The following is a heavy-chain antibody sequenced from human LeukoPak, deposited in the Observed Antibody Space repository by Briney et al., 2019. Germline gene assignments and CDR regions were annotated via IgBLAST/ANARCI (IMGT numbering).Heavy chain of an antibody. CDR3: ARDRFTIRGDDAFDI. D-gene: IGHD2-21*01. CDR1: GGSISSGSYY. V-gene: IGHV4-61*02. J-gene: IGHJ3*02. CDR2: IYTSGST. Sequence: PSETLSLTCTVSGGSISSGSYYWSWIRQPAGKGLEWIGRIYTSGSTNYNPSLKSRVTISVDTSKNQFSLKLSSVTAADTAVYYCARDRFTIRGDDAFDIWGQGTMVTVSS.